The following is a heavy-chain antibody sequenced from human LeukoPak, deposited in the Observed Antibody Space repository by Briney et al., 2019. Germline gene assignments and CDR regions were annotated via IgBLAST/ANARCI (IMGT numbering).Heavy chain of an antibody. CDR3: ARVRSGNYFDY. Sequence: GGSLRLSCAASGFTVTGNYMSWVRQAPGKGLEWSSVIYRDGHTYYAESVRGRFTISRDNSKNTLHLQMNSLRAEDTAVYYCARVRSGNYFDYWGQGTLVTVSS. CDR2: IYRDGHT. J-gene: IGHJ4*02. V-gene: IGHV3-66*01. CDR1: GFTVTGNY.